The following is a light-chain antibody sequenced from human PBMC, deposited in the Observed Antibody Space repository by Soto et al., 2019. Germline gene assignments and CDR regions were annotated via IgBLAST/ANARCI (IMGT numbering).Light chain of an antibody. CDR3: MKGTHWPWT. CDR1: QSLIHSDGNTY. Sequence: DVVMTQSPLSLPVTLGQPASISCRSSQSLIHSDGNTYLSWFQQRPGQSPRRLIYKVSDRDSGVPDRFSGSGSGTDFTLKISRVEAEDVGVYFCMKGTHWPWTFGQGTEVEIK. J-gene: IGKJ1*01. CDR2: KVS. V-gene: IGKV2-30*02.